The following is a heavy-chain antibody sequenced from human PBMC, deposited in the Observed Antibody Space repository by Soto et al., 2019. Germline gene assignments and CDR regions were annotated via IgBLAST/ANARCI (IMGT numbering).Heavy chain of an antibody. D-gene: IGHD3-3*01. Sequence: GASVKVXCKASGYTXTGYAMHWVRQSPGQRLEWMGWINAGNGNTKYSQKFQGRVTITRDTSASTAYMELSSLRSEDTAVYYCARGFHSYYYNYMDVWARGTTVTVSS. J-gene: IGHJ6*03. CDR2: INAGNGNT. V-gene: IGHV1-3*01. CDR1: GYTXTGYA. CDR3: ARGFHSYYYNYMDV.